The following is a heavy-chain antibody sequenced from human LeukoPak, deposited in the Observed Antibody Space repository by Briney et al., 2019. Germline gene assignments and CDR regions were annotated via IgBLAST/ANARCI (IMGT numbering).Heavy chain of an antibody. Sequence: GGSLRLSCAASTFAVSAYHVTWVRQTPGRGLEWVSVFLNDGRAFYADSVRGRFTISTDNSRNTVDLQMNSLGAEDTAVYYCAKGRNYFPIDHWGQGTLVTVSS. CDR1: TFAVSAYH. CDR2: FLNDGRA. CDR3: AKGRNYFPIDH. D-gene: IGHD2/OR15-2a*01. V-gene: IGHV3-53*01. J-gene: IGHJ4*02.